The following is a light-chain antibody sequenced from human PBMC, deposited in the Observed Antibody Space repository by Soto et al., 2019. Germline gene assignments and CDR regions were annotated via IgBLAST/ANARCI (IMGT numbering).Light chain of an antibody. CDR1: QSVSSN. Sequence: EIVMTQSPATLSVSPGERATLSCRASQSVSSNLAWYQQKPGQSPSLLSYGASTRATGIPARFSGSGSGTEFTLTINSLQSEDFAVYYGQQYSNWPLTFGGGTKVDIK. CDR3: QQYSNWPLT. CDR2: GAS. V-gene: IGKV3-15*01. J-gene: IGKJ4*01.